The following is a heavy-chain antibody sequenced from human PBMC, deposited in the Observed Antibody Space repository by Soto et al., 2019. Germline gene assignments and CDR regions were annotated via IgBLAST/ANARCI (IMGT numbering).Heavy chain of an antibody. Sequence: ASVKVSCKASGYTFTSYAMHWVRQAPGQRLEWMGWINAGNGNTKYSQKFQGRVTITRDTSASTAYMELSSLRSEDTAVYYCAREPLGVVVPAANVFFDYWGQGTLVTVSS. J-gene: IGHJ4*02. V-gene: IGHV1-3*01. CDR3: AREPLGVVVPAANVFFDY. CDR2: INAGNGNT. CDR1: GYTFTSYA. D-gene: IGHD2-2*01.